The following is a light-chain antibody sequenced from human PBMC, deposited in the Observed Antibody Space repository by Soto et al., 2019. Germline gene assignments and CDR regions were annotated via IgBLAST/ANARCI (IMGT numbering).Light chain of an antibody. V-gene: IGKV1-5*03. CDR3: HQYNSYPWT. CDR1: QSIGSW. CDR2: KAS. Sequence: IQMAQTPSTLSASVGDRVTITCRASQSIGSWLAWHQQEPGKAPKLLIYKASSLESGVPSRFSGSGSGTEFTLSISSLQPDDSATYYCHQYNSYPWTFGQGTKVDIK. J-gene: IGKJ1*01.